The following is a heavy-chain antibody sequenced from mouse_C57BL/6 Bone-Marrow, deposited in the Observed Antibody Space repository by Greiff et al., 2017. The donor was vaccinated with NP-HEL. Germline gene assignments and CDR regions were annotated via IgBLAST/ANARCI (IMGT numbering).Heavy chain of an antibody. J-gene: IGHJ2*01. Sequence: VQLQQSGAELVMPGASVKLSCKASGYTFTSYWMHWVKQRPGQGLAWIGEIDPSDSYTNYNQKFKGKSTLTVDKSSSTAYMQLSSLTSEDSAVYYCASRYYGSSYDFDYWGQGTTLTVSS. CDR2: IDPSDSYT. D-gene: IGHD1-1*01. V-gene: IGHV1-69*01. CDR1: GYTFTSYW. CDR3: ASRYYGSSYDFDY.